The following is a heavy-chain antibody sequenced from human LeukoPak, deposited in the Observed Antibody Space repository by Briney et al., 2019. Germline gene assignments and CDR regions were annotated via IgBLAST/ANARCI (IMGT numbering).Heavy chain of an antibody. CDR1: GGSITGFF. J-gene: IGHJ4*02. CDR2: IFSRGGA. D-gene: IGHD6-19*01. V-gene: IGHV4-4*07. CDR3: ARVATTDVSSPLDF. Sequence: SETLSLTCAVSGGSITGFFWTWIRQPAGEGLQYIGRIFSRGGANYNPSLQSRVAMSVDTSQNLFSLKLTSVTAADTAVYFCARVATTDVSSPLDFWCQGILVTVSS.